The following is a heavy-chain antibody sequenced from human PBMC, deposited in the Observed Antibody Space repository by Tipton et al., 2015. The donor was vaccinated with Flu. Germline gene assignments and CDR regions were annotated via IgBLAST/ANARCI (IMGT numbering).Heavy chain of an antibody. J-gene: IGHJ3*02. D-gene: IGHD7-27*01. CDR3: ARDGTGGSALVI. CDR2: IYVSGST. V-gene: IGHV4-61*02. CDR1: GSSINSGYNY. Sequence: TLSLTCTVSGSSINSGYNYWSWIRQPAGEGLEWVVRIYVSGSTNYNPSLKSRLTMSLDTSKNQFSLKLISVTAADTAVYYCARDGTGGSALVIWGQGTLVTVSS.